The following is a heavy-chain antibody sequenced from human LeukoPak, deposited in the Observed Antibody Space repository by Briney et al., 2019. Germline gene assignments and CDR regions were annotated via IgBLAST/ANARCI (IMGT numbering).Heavy chain of an antibody. V-gene: IGHV4-59*12. D-gene: IGHD1-26*01. CDR3: ARVIGVVGAIDY. Sequence: SETLSLTCTVSGGSISSYYWSWIRQPPGKGLEWIGYIYYSGSTNYNPSLKSRVTISVDTSKNQFSLKLSSVTAADTAVYYCARVIGVVGAIDYWGQGTLVTVSS. CDR1: GGSISSYY. CDR2: IYYSGST. J-gene: IGHJ4*02.